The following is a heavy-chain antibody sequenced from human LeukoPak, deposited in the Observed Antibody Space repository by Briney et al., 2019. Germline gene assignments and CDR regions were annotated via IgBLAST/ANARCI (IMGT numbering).Heavy chain of an antibody. Sequence: PGGSLRLSCLASGFTFSTFEMNWVRQAPGEGLEWVSLITRSGSSIYYADSVKGRFTTSRDNAKISLYLHMSSLRAEDMAVYYCARMGYDDLWDSPEIPLDYWGQGTLVTVSS. J-gene: IGHJ4*02. CDR2: ITRSGSSI. V-gene: IGHV3-48*03. CDR1: GFTFSTFE. CDR3: ARMGYDDLWDSPEIPLDY. D-gene: IGHD3-16*01.